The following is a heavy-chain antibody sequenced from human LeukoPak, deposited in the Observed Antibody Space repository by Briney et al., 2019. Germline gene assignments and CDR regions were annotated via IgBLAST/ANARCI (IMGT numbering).Heavy chain of an antibody. Sequence: SQTLSLTCTVSGGSIGSGAYYWSWIRQHPGKGLEWIGYIYYSGSTYYNPSLKSRVTISVDASKNQFSLKLSSVTAEDTAVYYCARDLGDGYLANDYWGQGTLVTVSS. V-gene: IGHV4-31*03. J-gene: IGHJ4*02. D-gene: IGHD5-24*01. CDR2: IYYSGST. CDR1: GGSIGSGAYY. CDR3: ARDLGDGYLANDY.